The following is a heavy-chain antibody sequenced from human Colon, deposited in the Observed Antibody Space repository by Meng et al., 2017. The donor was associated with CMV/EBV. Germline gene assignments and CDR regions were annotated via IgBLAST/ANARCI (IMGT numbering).Heavy chain of an antibody. J-gene: IGHJ6*02. Sequence: GGSLRLSCAASGFTFSTYAMTWVRQAPGKGLEWVSVIYSGGSTQYADSVKGRFTISRDNSKNTLYLQMHSLRAEDTAVYYCARDGNDCIDGVCYYYYGMDVWGQGTTVTVSS. CDR3: ARDGNDCIDGVCYYYYGMDV. CDR1: GFTFSTYA. V-gene: IGHV3-66*02. CDR2: IYSGGST. D-gene: IGHD2-8*01.